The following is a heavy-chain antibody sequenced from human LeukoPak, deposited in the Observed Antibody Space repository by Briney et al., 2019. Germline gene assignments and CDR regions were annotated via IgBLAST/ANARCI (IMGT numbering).Heavy chain of an antibody. CDR3: AKAPIGYSSSWYYFDY. CDR2: ISTISGSGPGT. Sequence: PGGSLRLSCAASGFTFSNYAMSWVRQAPGKGLGWVSAISTISGSGPGTYYADSVKGRFTISRDKSKNTLYLQMNSLRAEDTAVYYCAKAPIGYSSSWYYFDYWGQGTLVTVSS. V-gene: IGHV3-23*01. D-gene: IGHD6-13*01. J-gene: IGHJ4*02. CDR1: GFTFSNYA.